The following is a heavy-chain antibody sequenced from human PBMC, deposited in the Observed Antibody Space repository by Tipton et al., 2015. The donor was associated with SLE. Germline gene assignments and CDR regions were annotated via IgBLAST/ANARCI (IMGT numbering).Heavy chain of an antibody. Sequence: TLSLTCTVSGASISSYYWSWIRQPPGKGLEWIGYIYYSGSTIHNPSLKSRVTMSVDTSKNQFSPKLSSVTAADTAVYYCAREPRSGYHDYWGQGTLVTVSS. D-gene: IGHD3-3*01. CDR2: IYYSGST. CDR1: GASISSYY. CDR3: AREPRSGYHDY. J-gene: IGHJ4*02. V-gene: IGHV4-59*12.